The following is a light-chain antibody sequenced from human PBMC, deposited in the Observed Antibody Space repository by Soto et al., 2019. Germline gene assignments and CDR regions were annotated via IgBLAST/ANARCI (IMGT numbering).Light chain of an antibody. J-gene: IGKJ2*01. CDR3: QQSYSNPRT. CDR2: AAS. CDR1: QRVSTY. Sequence: DIQMTQSPSSLSASVGDRVTITCRASQRVSTYLNWYQQTPEKAPKLLIYAASSLQSGVPSRFSGSGSGTDFTLTISSLQPEDFATYYYQQSYSNPRTLGQGTQLEIK. V-gene: IGKV1-39*01.